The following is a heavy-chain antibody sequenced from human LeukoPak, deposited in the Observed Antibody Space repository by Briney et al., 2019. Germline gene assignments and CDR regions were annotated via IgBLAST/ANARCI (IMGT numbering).Heavy chain of an antibody. Sequence: ASVKVSCKASGYTFTGYYMHWVRQAPGQGLEWMGWINPNSGGTNYAQKFQGRVTMTRDTSINTAYMELSRLRSDDTAVYYCARYSSSGSLFDYWGQGTLVTVSS. J-gene: IGHJ4*02. CDR2: INPNSGGT. CDR1: GYTFTGYY. CDR3: ARYSSSGSLFDY. V-gene: IGHV1-2*02. D-gene: IGHD6-6*01.